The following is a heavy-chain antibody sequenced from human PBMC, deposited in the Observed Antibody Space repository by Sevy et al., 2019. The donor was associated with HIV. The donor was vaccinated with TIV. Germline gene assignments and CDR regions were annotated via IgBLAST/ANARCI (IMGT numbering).Heavy chain of an antibody. Sequence: GGSLRLSCAASGFTFSSYGMHWVRQAPGKGLDWVTVISYDGSNKYYADSVKGRFTISRDNSKNTRYLQMNSLRVEDTAVYYCAKGGQWLVRDWFDPWGQGTLVTVSS. V-gene: IGHV3-30*18. J-gene: IGHJ5*02. CDR2: ISYDGSNK. D-gene: IGHD6-19*01. CDR3: AKGGQWLVRDWFDP. CDR1: GFTFSSYG.